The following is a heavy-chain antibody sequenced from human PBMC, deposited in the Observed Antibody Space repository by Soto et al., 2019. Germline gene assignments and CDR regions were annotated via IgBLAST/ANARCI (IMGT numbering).Heavy chain of an antibody. CDR3: ARVPDY. CDR1: GGSISSNDFY. V-gene: IGHV4-30-2*01. J-gene: IGHJ4*02. CDR2: IYHSGNT. D-gene: IGHD2-2*01. Sequence: SETLSLTCIVSGGSISSNDFYWSWIRQHPGKGLEWIGYIYHSGNTYYNPSLKSRVTISIDRSKNQFSLKLGSVTAADTAVYYCARVPDYWGQGILVTVSS.